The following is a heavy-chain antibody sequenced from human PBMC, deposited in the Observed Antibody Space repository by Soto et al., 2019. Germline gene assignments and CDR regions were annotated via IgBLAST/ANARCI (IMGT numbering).Heavy chain of an antibody. CDR2: IDPSDSYT. V-gene: IGHV5-10-1*01. J-gene: IGHJ6*02. D-gene: IGHD2-2*01. CDR1: GYSFTSYW. Sequence: GESLKISCKGSGYSFTSYWISWVRQMPGKGLEWMGRIDPSDSYTNYSPSFQGHVTISADKSISTAYLQWSSLKASDTAMYYCARLNRPHYQLLSYYYYYGMDVCGQGPTVTVSS. CDR3: ARLNRPHYQLLSYYYYYGMDV.